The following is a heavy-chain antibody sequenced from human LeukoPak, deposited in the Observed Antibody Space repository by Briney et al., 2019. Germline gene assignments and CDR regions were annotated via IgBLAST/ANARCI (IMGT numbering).Heavy chain of an antibody. CDR2: IRTEADGGTA. CDR1: GFTFSRSA. CDR3: TKTSPHFDY. J-gene: IGHJ4*02. Sequence: GGSLRLSCAASGFTFSRSAMSWVRQAPGKGLDWVGRIRTEADGGTADYAAPVKGRFTISRDDSKNTLFLQMNSLESEDTAVYYCTKTSPHFDYWGQGILVTVSS. V-gene: IGHV3-15*05.